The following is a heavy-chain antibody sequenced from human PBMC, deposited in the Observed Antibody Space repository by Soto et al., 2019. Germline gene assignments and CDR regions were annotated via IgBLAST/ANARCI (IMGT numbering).Heavy chain of an antibody. CDR3: TAGSPFNY. CDR1: GITFNTAW. J-gene: IGHJ4*02. V-gene: IGHV3-15*01. Sequence: GGSLRLSCAASGITFNTAWLTWVRQAPGEGLEWVGRIKGKPDGGATDYAAPVEGRFTISRDDSQNTVFLQMNSLKTDDTAVYDCTAGSPFNYWGAGTLVTVSS. CDR2: IKGKPDGGAT.